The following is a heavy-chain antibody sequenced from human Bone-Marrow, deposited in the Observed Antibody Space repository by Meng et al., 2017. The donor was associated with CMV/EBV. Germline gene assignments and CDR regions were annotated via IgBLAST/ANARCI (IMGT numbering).Heavy chain of an antibody. Sequence: GESLKISCAASGFTFSNYGMHWVRQAPGKGLEWVAFIRYDGSKEDYGDSVQGRLIISRDNSKNTLYLQMNSLRAEDTAVYYCAKDGALYYYDSSGYYGSGVSFDYWGQGTLVTVPS. CDR1: GFTFSNYG. CDR2: IRYDGSKE. CDR3: AKDGALYYYDSSGYYGSGVSFDY. V-gene: IGHV3-30*02. J-gene: IGHJ4*02. D-gene: IGHD3-22*01.